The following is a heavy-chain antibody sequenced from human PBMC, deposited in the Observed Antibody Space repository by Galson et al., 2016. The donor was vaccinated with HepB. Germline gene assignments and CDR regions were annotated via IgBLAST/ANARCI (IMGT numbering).Heavy chain of an antibody. V-gene: IGHV3-53*01. CDR2: IYSGGGT. D-gene: IGHD2-15*01. CDR1: GLTVSSNY. J-gene: IGHJ5*02. CDR3: GTESYLRGHSIVVAAPSQT. Sequence: SLRLSCAASGLTVSSNYMSWVRQAPGKGLEWVSDIYSGGGTYYADSVQGRFTISRDNSKDTVCLEMNSLRAEDTAVYYCGTESYLRGHSIVVAAPSQTWGRGTLVTVSS.